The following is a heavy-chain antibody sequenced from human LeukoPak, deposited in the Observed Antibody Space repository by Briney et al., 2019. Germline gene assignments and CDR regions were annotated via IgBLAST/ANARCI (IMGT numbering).Heavy chain of an antibody. CDR3: TRGDDILTGYYPPHYFDY. CDR2: IRSKAYGGTT. Sequence: PGGSLRLSCTASGFTFGDYAMSWVRQAPGKGLEWVGFIRSKAYGGTTEYAASVKGRFTISRDDSKSIAYLQMNSLKTEDTAVYYCTRGDDILTGYYPPHYFDYWGQGTLVTVSS. V-gene: IGHV3-49*04. J-gene: IGHJ4*02. D-gene: IGHD3-9*01. CDR1: GFTFGDYA.